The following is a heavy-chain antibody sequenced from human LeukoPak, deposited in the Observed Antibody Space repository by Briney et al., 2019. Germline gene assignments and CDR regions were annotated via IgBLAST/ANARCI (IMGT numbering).Heavy chain of an antibody. CDR1: GFTFSSYA. D-gene: IGHD3-22*01. V-gene: IGHV3-23*01. CDR2: ISDSGDNT. CDR3: AKGSYYDSSGSFYFDY. Sequence: GGSLRLSCAASGFTFSSYAMSWVRQAPGKGLEWVSGISDSGDNTYYADSVKGRFTISRDNSKNTLYVQVNSLGTEDTAAYYCAKGSYYDSSGSFYFDYWGQGTLVTVSS. J-gene: IGHJ4*02.